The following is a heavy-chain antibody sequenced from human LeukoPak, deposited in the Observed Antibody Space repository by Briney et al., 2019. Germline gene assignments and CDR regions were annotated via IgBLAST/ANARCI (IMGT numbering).Heavy chain of an antibody. D-gene: IGHD6-25*01. J-gene: IGHJ6*03. Sequence: GGSLRLSCLGSGFTFGEYAMHWVRKAPGKGLGWVAGIKWNSDDIGYAGSVKGRFTISRDNAKNYLFLQMDSLRPDDTALYFCAKDFGGSGKNYLDVWGKGTTVIVSS. CDR2: IKWNSDDI. CDR1: GFTFGEYA. V-gene: IGHV3-9*01. CDR3: AKDFGGSGKNYLDV.